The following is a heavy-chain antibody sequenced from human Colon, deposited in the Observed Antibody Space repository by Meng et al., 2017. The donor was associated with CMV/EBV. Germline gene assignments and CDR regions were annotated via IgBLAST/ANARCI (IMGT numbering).Heavy chain of an antibody. J-gene: IGHJ3*02. Sequence: GESLKISCAASGFTFSSYGMHWVRQAPGKGLEWVAFIRYDGSNKYYADSVKGRFTISRDNSKNTLYLQMNSLRAEDTAVYYCAKLPHSRYDSSGDFAYFDAFDIWGQGTMVTVSS. CDR3: AKLPHSRYDSSGDFAYFDAFDI. D-gene: IGHD3-22*01. CDR1: GFTFSSYG. V-gene: IGHV3-30*02. CDR2: IRYDGSNK.